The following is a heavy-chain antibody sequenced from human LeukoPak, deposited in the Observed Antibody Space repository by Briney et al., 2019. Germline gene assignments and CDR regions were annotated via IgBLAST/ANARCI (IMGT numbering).Heavy chain of an antibody. CDR1: GGSFSGYY. CDR2: INHSGST. D-gene: IGHD1-20*01. V-gene: IGHV4-34*01. J-gene: IGHJ5*02. CDR3: ARARITGTTLPFHSWFDP. Sequence: TSETLSLTCAVYGGSFSGYYWSWIRQPPGKGLEWIGEINHSGSTNYNPSLKSRVTISVDTSKNQFSLKLSSVTAADTAVYYCARARITGTTLPFHSWFDPWGQGTLVTVSS.